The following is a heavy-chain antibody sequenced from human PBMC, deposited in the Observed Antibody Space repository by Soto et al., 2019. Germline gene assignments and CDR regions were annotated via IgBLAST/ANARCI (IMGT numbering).Heavy chain of an antibody. V-gene: IGHV5-10-1*01. J-gene: IGHJ6*02. CDR1: GYSFTSYW. CDR3: ARQGIAASPDDYYYYGMDV. CDR2: IDPSDSYT. Sequence: PGESLKISCKCSGYSFTSYWISWVRQMPGKGLEWMGRIDPSDSYTNYSPSFQGHVTISADKSISTAYLQWSSLKASDTAMYYCARQGIAASPDDYYYYGMDVWGQGTTVTVSS. D-gene: IGHD6-6*01.